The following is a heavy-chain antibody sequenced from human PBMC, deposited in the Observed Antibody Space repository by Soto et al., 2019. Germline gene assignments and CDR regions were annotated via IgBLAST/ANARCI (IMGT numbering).Heavy chain of an antibody. CDR3: ARAPPGGYHYYYGLDV. CDR1: GFTFSSYD. D-gene: IGHD3-22*01. Sequence: EVQLVESGGGLVQPGGSLRLSCAASGFTFSSYDMQWVRQGTGKGLEWVSAIGTAGDTYYPGSVKGRFTISRENAKNSLYLQMNSLGAGDTAVYYCARAPPGGYHYYYGLDVWVQGTTVTVSS. CDR2: IGTAGDT. J-gene: IGHJ6*02. V-gene: IGHV3-13*04.